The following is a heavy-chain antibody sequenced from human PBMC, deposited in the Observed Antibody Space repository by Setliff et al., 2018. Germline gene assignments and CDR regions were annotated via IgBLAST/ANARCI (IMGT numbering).Heavy chain of an antibody. CDR3: AREGVDARSSTDYRYYMDV. CDR2: INPGNGNT. V-gene: IGHV1-3*01. J-gene: IGHJ6*03. D-gene: IGHD2-8*01. CDR1: GYTFTDYA. Sequence: ASVKVSCKASGYTFTDYAMHWVRQAPGQRLEWMGWINPGNGNTGYAQKFQDRVTIITDESTNTAYMELSSLRSEDTAVYYCAREGVDARSSTDYRYYMDVWGKGTTVTVSS.